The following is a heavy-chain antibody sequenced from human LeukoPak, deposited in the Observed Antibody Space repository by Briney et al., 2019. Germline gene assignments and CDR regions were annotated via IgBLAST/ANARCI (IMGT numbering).Heavy chain of an antibody. CDR3: ARNWKGSRYSGYGNFDY. D-gene: IGHD5-12*01. J-gene: IGHJ4*02. CDR1: GYTFTSYD. CDR2: MNPNSGNT. Sequence: ASVKVSCKASGYTFTSYDINWVRQATGQGLEWMGWMNPNSGNTGYAQKFQCRVTMTRNTSISTAYMELSSLRSEDTAVYYCARNWKGSRYSGYGNFDYWGQGTLVTVSS. V-gene: IGHV1-8*01.